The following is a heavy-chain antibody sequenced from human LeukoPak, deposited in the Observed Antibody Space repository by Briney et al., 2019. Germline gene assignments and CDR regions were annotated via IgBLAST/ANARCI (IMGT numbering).Heavy chain of an antibody. CDR2: INPSGGST. CDR3: ARSSGYEGYFDY. V-gene: IGHV1-46*01. Sequence: GASVKVSCKASGYTFTSYYMHWVRQAPGQGLEWMGIINPSGGSTSYAQRFQGRVTMTRDMSTSTVYMELSSLRSEDTAVYYCARSSGYEGYFDYWGQGTLVTVSS. J-gene: IGHJ4*02. CDR1: GYTFTSYY. D-gene: IGHD3-22*01.